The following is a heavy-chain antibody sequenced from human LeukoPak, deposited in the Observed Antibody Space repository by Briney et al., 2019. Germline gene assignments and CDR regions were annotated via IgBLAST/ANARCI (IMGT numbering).Heavy chain of an antibody. J-gene: IGHJ4*02. CDR2: ISGSGGST. D-gene: IGHD1-26*01. V-gene: IGHV3-23*01. Sequence: GGSPRLSCAASGFTFSSYGMHWVRQAPGKGLEWVSGISGSGGSTYYADSVKGRFTISRDNSKNTLYLQMNSLRAEDTAVYYCAKVRYSGSYWDSWGQGTLVTVSS. CDR1: GFTFSSYG. CDR3: AKVRYSGSYWDS.